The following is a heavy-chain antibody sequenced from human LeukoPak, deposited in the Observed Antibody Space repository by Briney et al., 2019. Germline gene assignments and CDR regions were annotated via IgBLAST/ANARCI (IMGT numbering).Heavy chain of an antibody. CDR1: GFTFSSYS. Sequence: GGSLRLSCAASGFTFSSYSMNWVRQAPGKGLEWVSLISGDGVSTFYADSVKGRFSISRDNSKNSLYLEMNSLRTEGAAMYYCAKESGKFDYWGQGTLVAVSS. CDR3: AKESGKFDY. V-gene: IGHV3-43*02. CDR2: ISGDGVST. J-gene: IGHJ4*02.